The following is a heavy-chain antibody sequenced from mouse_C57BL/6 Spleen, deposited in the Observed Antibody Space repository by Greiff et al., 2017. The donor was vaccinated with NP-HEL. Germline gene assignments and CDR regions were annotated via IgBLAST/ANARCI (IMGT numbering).Heavy chain of an antibody. V-gene: IGHV1-82*01. CDR3: ARGDDGYYPFDY. CDR2: IYPGDGDT. CDR1: GYAFSSSW. J-gene: IGHJ2*01. Sequence: VKLQESGPELVKPGASVKIFCKASGYAFSSSWMNWVKQRPGKGLEWIGRIYPGDGDTNYNGKFKGKATLTADKSSSTAYMQLSSLTSEDSAVYFCARGDDGYYPFDYWGQGTTLTVSS. D-gene: IGHD2-3*01.